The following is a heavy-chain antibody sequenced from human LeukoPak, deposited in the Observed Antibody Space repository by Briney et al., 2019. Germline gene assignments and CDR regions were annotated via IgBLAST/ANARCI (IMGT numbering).Heavy chain of an antibody. J-gene: IGHJ4*02. Sequence: GGSLRLSCAASGFTFTIYSMNWVRQAPGKGLEWVANIKQDGSETYYVDSVRGRFTISRDNAKNSLYLQMNSLRAEDTAVYYCAREESSSTIVAYWGQGTLVTVSS. CDR1: GFTFTIYS. CDR3: AREESSSTIVAY. V-gene: IGHV3-7*05. D-gene: IGHD2-2*01. CDR2: IKQDGSET.